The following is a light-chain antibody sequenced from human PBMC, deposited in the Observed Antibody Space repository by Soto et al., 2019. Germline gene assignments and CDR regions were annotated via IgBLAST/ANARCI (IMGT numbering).Light chain of an antibody. CDR1: QSVSSN. J-gene: IGKJ1*01. V-gene: IGKV3-15*01. CDR2: GAS. CDR3: QQYNNWWT. Sequence: EIVITQSPATLSASPGARATLSCRASQSVSSNLAWYQQKPGQAPRLLIYGASTRATGIPVRFSGSGSGTEFTLTISSLQSEDFAVYYCQQYNNWWTFGQGTKV.